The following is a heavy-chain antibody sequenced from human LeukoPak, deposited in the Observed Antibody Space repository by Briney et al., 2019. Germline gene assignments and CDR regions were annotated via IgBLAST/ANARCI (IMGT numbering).Heavy chain of an antibody. D-gene: IGHD3-22*01. V-gene: IGHV1-46*01. CDR2: INPNDGST. CDR1: GYTFTAYH. CDR3: ARGTQIDSSVYYAGHFDY. Sequence: ASVKVSCKASGYTFTAYHMHWGRQAPGQGLEWMGIINPNDGSTNYAQRFQGRVTMTRDRSTSTVYMELSSLRSEDTAVYYYARGTQIDSSVYYAGHFDYWGQGTLVTVSS. J-gene: IGHJ4*02.